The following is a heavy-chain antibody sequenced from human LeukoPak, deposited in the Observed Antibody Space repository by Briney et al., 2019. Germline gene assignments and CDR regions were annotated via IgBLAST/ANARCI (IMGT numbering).Heavy chain of an antibody. CDR2: IKQDGSEK. J-gene: IGHJ4*02. V-gene: IGHV3-7*01. CDR3: ARHSYGDPGPHYFDY. CDR1: GFTFSSYW. Sequence: AGGSLRLSCAASGFTFSSYWMSWVRQAPGKGLEWVANIKQDGSEKYYVDSVKGRFTISRDNAKNSLYLQMNSLRAEDTAVYYCARHSYGDPGPHYFDYWGQGTLVTVSS. D-gene: IGHD4-17*01.